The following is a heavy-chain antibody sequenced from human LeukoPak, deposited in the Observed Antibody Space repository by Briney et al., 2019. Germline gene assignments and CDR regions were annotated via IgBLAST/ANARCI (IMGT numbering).Heavy chain of an antibody. V-gene: IGHV3-23*01. D-gene: IGHD3-10*01. CDR1: GFTFSSYA. J-gene: IGHJ5*02. Sequence: GGSLRLSCAASGFTFSSYAMSWVRQAPGKGLEWVSAISGSGGSTYYADSVKGRFTISRDNSKNTLYLQMNSLRAEDTAVYYWAKDGCLLKKNNWFAPWGQGTLVTVSS. CDR3: AKDGCLLKKNNWFAP. CDR2: ISGSGGST.